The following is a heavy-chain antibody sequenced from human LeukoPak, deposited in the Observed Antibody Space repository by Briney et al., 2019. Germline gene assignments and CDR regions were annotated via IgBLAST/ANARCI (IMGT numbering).Heavy chain of an antibody. CDR1: GFTFSSYA. CDR2: ISGSGGST. J-gene: IGHJ4*02. V-gene: IGHV3-23*01. D-gene: IGHD3-10*02. Sequence: GGSLRLSCAASGFTFSSYAMSWVRQAPGKGLEWVSAISGSGGSTYYADSVKGRFTISRDNSKNTLYLQMNSLRAEDTAVCYCAKPVRGVIISKYYFDYWGQGTLVTVSS. CDR3: AKPVRGVIISKYYFDY.